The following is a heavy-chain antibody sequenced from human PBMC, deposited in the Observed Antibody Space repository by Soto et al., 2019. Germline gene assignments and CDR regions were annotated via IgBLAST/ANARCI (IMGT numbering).Heavy chain of an antibody. CDR3: ARDAVRGVITRLLDP. Sequence: GGSLRLCGAAAGCAVIDDYRSWIRQAPGKGLEWVSYISSSGSTIYYADSVKGRFTISRDNAKNSLYLQMNSLRAEDTAVYYCARDAVRGVITRLLDPWGQGTLVTVSS. CDR2: ISSSGSTI. V-gene: IGHV3-11*01. D-gene: IGHD3-10*01. J-gene: IGHJ5*02. CDR1: GCAVIDDY.